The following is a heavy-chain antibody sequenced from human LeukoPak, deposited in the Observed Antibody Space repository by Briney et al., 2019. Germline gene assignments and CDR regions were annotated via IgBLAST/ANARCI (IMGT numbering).Heavy chain of an antibody. CDR3: ASAESGSPGAFDI. D-gene: IGHD1-26*01. V-gene: IGHV1-69*06. Sequence: SVTVSCKASGGTFIIYAISWVRQAPGQGREWMGGIIPIFGTANYAQKFQGRVTITADKSTSTAYMELSSLRSEDTAVYYCASAESGSPGAFDIWGQGTMVTVSS. CDR2: IIPIFGTA. J-gene: IGHJ3*02. CDR1: GGTFIIYA.